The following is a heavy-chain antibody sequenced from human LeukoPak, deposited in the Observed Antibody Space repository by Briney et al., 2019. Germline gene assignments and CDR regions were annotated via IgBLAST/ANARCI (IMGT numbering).Heavy chain of an antibody. CDR3: ARAEVNWFDP. CDR1: GGSFSGYY. J-gene: IGHJ5*02. V-gene: IGHV4-34*01. CDR2: INHSGST. Sequence: PSETLSLTCAVYGGSFSGYYWSWIRQPPGKGLEWIGEINHSGSTNYNPSLKSRVTISVDTSKNQFSLKLSSVTAADTAVYYCARAEVNWFDPWGQGTLVTVSS.